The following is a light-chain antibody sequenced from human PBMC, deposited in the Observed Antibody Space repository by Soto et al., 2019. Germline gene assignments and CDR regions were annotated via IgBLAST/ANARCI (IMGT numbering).Light chain of an antibody. Sequence: QSVLTQPPSASGTPGQRVTISCSGSSSNIGTDSVYWYQQLPGTAPKLLIYSNDQRPSGVPDRFSGSKSGTSASLAISGLRSEDEADYYCATWDDSLSVLFGGGTKVTVL. CDR3: ATWDDSLSVL. V-gene: IGLV1-47*02. J-gene: IGLJ3*02. CDR1: SSNIGTDS. CDR2: SND.